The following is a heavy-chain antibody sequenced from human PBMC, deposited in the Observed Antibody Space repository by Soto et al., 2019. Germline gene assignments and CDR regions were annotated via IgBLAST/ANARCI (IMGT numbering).Heavy chain of an antibody. Sequence: QVQLQESGPGLVKPSQTLSLTCTVSGGSISSGGYYWSWIRQHPGKGLEWIGYIYYSGSTYYNPSLKSRVTISVDTYNNQFSLKLSSVPAADTAVYYCAREAKGYCSSTSCDDHAFDILGQGTMVTVSS. CDR2: IYYSGST. V-gene: IGHV4-31*03. CDR1: GGSISSGGYY. D-gene: IGHD2-2*01. J-gene: IGHJ3*02. CDR3: AREAKGYCSSTSCDDHAFDI.